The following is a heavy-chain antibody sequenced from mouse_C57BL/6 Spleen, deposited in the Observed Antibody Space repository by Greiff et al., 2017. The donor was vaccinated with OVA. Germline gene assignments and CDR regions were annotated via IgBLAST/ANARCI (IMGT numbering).Heavy chain of an antibody. J-gene: IGHJ1*03. V-gene: IGHV1-55*01. CDR3: ARYYGNYVDWYFDV. D-gene: IGHD2-1*01. CDR1: GYTFTSYW. Sequence: VQLQQSGAELVKPGASVKMSCKASGYTFTSYWITWVKQRPGQGLEWIGDIYPGSGSTNYNEKFKSKATLTVDTSSSTAYMQLSSLTSEDSAVYYCARYYGNYVDWYFDVWGTGTTVTVSS. CDR2: IYPGSGST.